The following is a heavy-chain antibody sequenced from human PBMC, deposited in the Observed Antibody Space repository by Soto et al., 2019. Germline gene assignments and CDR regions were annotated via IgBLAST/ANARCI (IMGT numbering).Heavy chain of an antibody. CDR3: ARHRGPTGPNY. J-gene: IGHJ4*02. Sequence: PSETLSLTCTVSGGSISSGGYYWSWIRQHPGKGLEWIGYIYYSGSTYYNPSLKSRVTISVDRSKNQFSLNLSSVTAADTAVYYCARHRGPTGPNYWGQGTLVTVSS. V-gene: IGHV4-31*03. D-gene: IGHD3-10*01. CDR2: IYYSGST. CDR1: GGSISSGGYY.